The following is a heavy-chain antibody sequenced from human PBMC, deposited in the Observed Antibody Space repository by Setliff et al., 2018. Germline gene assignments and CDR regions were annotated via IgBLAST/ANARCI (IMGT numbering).Heavy chain of an antibody. V-gene: IGHV3-20*04. J-gene: IGHJ3*02. CDR3: ARDWGGVGATNAFDI. Sequence: GGSLRLSCVASGFKFDDHVMYWVRQVPGKGLEWVAGITWNSDNTGYADSVKGRFTISRDNAKNSLYLQMNSLRAEDTAVYYCARDWGGVGATNAFDIWGQGTTVTVSS. D-gene: IGHD1-26*01. CDR1: GFKFDDHV. CDR2: ITWNSDNT.